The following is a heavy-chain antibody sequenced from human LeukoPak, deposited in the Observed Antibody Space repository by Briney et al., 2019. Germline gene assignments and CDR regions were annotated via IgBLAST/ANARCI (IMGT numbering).Heavy chain of an antibody. D-gene: IGHD3-22*01. Sequence: SETLSLTCTVSGYSISSDYYWGWIRQPPGKGLEWIGYIYYSGSTNYNPSLKSRVTISVDTSRNQFSLKLSSVTAADTAVYYCARVLYDSSGLWAFDIWGQGTMVTVSS. CDR3: ARVLYDSSGLWAFDI. CDR1: GYSISSDYY. V-gene: IGHV4-61*05. J-gene: IGHJ3*02. CDR2: IYYSGST.